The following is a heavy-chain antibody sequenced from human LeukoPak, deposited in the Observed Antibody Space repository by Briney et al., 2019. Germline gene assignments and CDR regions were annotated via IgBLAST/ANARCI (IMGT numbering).Heavy chain of an antibody. CDR1: GYTSTGYY. CDR3: ARGHLEYYDILTGFDY. CDR2: INPNSGGI. V-gene: IGHV1-2*02. J-gene: IGHJ4*02. Sequence: GASVKVSCKASGYTSTGYYMHWVRQAPGQGLEWMGWINPNSGGINYAQKFQGRVTMTRDTSISTAYMELSRLRSDDTAVYYCARGHLEYYDILTGFDYWGQGTLVTVSS. D-gene: IGHD3-9*01.